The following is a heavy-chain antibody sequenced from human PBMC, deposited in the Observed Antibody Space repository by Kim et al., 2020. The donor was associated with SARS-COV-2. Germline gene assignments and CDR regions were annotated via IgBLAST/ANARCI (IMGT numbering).Heavy chain of an antibody. CDR2: ISYDGSNK. D-gene: IGHD5-18*01. CDR3: AKDGAWIQLWPRFDY. J-gene: IGHJ4*01. Sequence: GGSLRLSCAASGFTFSSYGMHWVRQAPGKGLEWVAVISYDGSNKYYADSVKGRFTISRDNSKNTLYLQMNSLRAEDTAVYYCAKDGAWIQLWPRFDYWG. V-gene: IGHV3-30*18. CDR1: GFTFSSYG.